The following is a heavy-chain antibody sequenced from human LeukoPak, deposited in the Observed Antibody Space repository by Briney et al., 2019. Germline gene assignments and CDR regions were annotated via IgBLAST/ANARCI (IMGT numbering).Heavy chain of an antibody. D-gene: IGHD5-18*01. CDR1: GGSFSGYY. CDR3: AIQRGYSYLGFDY. Sequence: SETLSLTCAVYGGSFSGYYWSWIRQPPGKGLEWIGESNHSGSTNYNPSLKSRVTISVDTSKNQFSLKLSSVTAADTAVYYCAIQRGYSYLGFDYWGQGTLVTVSS. J-gene: IGHJ4*02. CDR2: SNHSGST. V-gene: IGHV4-34*01.